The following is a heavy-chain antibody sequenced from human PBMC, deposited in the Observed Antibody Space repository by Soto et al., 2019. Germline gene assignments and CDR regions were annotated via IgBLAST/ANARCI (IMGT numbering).Heavy chain of an antibody. J-gene: IGHJ4*02. D-gene: IGHD4-17*01. CDR3: AKPPVTTHYYYFDY. Sequence: QVQLVESGGGVVQPGRSLRLSCAASGFTFSSYGMHWVRQAPGKGLEWVAVISYDGSNKYYADSVKGRFTISRDNSKNTLYLQMNSPIAEDTAVYYCAKPPVTTHYYYFDYWGQGTLVSVSS. CDR1: GFTFSSYG. CDR2: ISYDGSNK. V-gene: IGHV3-30*18.